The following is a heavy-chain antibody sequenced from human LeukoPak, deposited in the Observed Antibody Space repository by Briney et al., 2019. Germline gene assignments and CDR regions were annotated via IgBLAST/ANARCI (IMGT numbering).Heavy chain of an antibody. V-gene: IGHV4-39*01. Sequence: SGTLSLTCTVSGGSISSSSYSWGWIRQPPGKGLEWIGSVSHSGSINYDPSLKNRVTISVDTSKNQFSLKLSSVTAANTAVYYCWAIVTTIKLDFWGQGTLVTVSS. J-gene: IGHJ4*02. D-gene: IGHD5-12*01. CDR2: VSHSGSI. CDR1: GGSISSSSYS. CDR3: WAIVTTIKLDF.